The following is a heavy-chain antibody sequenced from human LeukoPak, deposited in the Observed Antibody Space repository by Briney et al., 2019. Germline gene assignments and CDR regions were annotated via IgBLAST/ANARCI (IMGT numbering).Heavy chain of an antibody. Sequence: GGSLRLSCAASGFTFSSYWMSWVRQAPGKGLEWVANIKQDGSEKYYVDSVKGRFTISRDNAKNSLYLQMNSLRAEDTAVYYCARDFRRYYYDSSGYRLDYWGQGTLVTVSS. J-gene: IGHJ4*02. CDR2: IKQDGSEK. CDR1: GFTFSSYW. V-gene: IGHV3-7*01. D-gene: IGHD3-22*01. CDR3: ARDFRRYYYDSSGYRLDY.